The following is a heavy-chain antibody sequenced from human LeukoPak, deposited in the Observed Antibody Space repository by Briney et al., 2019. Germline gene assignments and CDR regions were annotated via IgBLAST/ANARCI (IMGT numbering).Heavy chain of an antibody. CDR2: IIPIFGTA. CDR1: GGTFSSYA. V-gene: IGHV1-69*13. CDR3: AARGDYDDYVRFDY. D-gene: IGHD4-17*01. J-gene: IGHJ4*02. Sequence: GASVKVSCKASGGTFSSYAISWVRQAPGQGLEWMGGIIPIFGTANYAQKFQGRVTITADESTSTAYMELSSLRSEDTAVYYCAARGDYDDYVRFDYWGQGTLVTVSS.